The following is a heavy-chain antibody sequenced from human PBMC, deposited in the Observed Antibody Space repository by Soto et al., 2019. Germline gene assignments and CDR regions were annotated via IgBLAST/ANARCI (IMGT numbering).Heavy chain of an antibody. CDR3: AKGGYYSLFDI. J-gene: IGHJ3*02. CDR2: ISGSGGRT. V-gene: IGHV3-23*01. Sequence: GSLRLSCAASGFTFSSYAMSWVRQTPGKGLEWVSGISGSGGRTYYADSVKGRFTISRDNSNNTLSLQMHILRVEDTAVYFCAKGGYYSLFDIWGQGTMVTVSS. D-gene: IGHD3-16*01. CDR1: GFTFSSYA.